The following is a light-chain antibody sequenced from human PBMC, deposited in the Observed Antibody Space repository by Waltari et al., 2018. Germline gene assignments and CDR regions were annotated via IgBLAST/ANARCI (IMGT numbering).Light chain of an antibody. CDR3: QSYDSSLSVV. V-gene: IGLV1-40*01. CDR1: SPNIGAGYD. J-gene: IGLJ3*02. CDR2: VNN. Sequence: SVLTQPPSVSGAPGQRVTIPCTGSSPNIGAGYDVPCYQQLPGTAPKLLIYVNNNRPSVFPDRFSGSKSGTSSSLAITGLQAEDEADYYCQSYDSSLSVVFGGGTKLTVL.